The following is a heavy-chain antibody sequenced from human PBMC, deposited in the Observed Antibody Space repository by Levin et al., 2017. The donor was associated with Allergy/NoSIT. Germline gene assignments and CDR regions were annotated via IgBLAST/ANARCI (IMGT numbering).Heavy chain of an antibody. D-gene: IGHD3-22*01. CDR2: IYYSGST. CDR1: GGSVSSGSYY. V-gene: IGHV4-61*01. Sequence: SETLSLTCTVSGGSVSSGSYYWSWIRQPPGKGLEWIGYIYYSGSTNYNPSLKSRVTISVDTSKNQFSLKLSSVTAADTAVYYCARGDDSSGYYSHWGQGTLVTVSS. CDR3: ARGDDSSGYYSH. J-gene: IGHJ4*02.